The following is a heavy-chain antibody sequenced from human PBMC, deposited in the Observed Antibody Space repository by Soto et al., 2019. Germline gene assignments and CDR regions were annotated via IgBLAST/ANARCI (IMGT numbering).Heavy chain of an antibody. CDR2: ISSSSSTI. CDR3: ARDYRAYYDILTGYVFDY. D-gene: IGHD3-9*01. CDR1: GFTFSSYS. V-gene: IGHV3-48*01. J-gene: IGHJ4*02. Sequence: PGGSLSLPCAASGFTFSSYSMNWVRQAPGKGLEWVSYISSSSSTIYYADYVKGRFTISRDNAKNSLYLQMNSLSAEDTAVYYCARDYRAYYDILTGYVFDYWGQGTLVTVSS.